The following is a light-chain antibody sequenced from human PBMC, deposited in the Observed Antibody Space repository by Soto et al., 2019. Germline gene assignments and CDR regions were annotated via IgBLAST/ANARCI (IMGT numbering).Light chain of an antibody. CDR3: STLDSCLSTVV. V-gene: IGLV1-51*01. CDR2: DSN. J-gene: IGLJ2*01. CDR1: STNIGNNY. Sequence: QSVLTQPPSVSAAPGQKVTISCSGSSTNIGNNYVSWYQQLPGTGPKLLIYDSNGRPSGTPDRFSGFKSGTSATLGITGLPTGDEAVYYCSTLDSCLSTVVFGGGTKLTVL.